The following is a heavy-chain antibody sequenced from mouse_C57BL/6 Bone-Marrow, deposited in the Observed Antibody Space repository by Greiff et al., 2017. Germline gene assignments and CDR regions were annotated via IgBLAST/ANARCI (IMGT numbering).Heavy chain of an antibody. J-gene: IGHJ3*01. V-gene: IGHV5-17*01. CDR1: GFTFSDYG. CDR3: ARNSKGPSWFAY. Sequence: EVKVVESGGGLVKPGGSLKLSCAASGFTFSDYGMHWVRQAPEKGLEWVAYISSGSSTIYYADTVKGRFTISRDNAKNTLFLQMTSLRSEDTAMYYCARNSKGPSWFAYWGQGTLVTVSA. CDR2: ISSGSSTI. D-gene: IGHD2-5*01.